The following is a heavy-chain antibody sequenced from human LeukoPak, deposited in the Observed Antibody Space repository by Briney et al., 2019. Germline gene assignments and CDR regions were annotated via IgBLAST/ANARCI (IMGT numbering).Heavy chain of an antibody. V-gene: IGHV3-66*01. Sequence: GGTLRLSCVASGFTVSSTYMNWVRQAPGKGLEWASLINSGGTTYYPDSVKGRFTIARDNSKNTLFLQMNSLRAEDSGVYYCAREASIVVRCSDYWGQGTLVTVSS. CDR2: INSGGTT. CDR3: AREASIVVRCSDY. J-gene: IGHJ4*02. D-gene: IGHD6-6*01. CDR1: GFTVSSTY.